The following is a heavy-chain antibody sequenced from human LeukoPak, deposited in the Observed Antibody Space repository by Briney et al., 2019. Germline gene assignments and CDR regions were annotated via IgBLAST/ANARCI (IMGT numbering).Heavy chain of an antibody. CDR2: INHSGST. J-gene: IGHJ4*02. V-gene: IGHV4-34*01. D-gene: IGHD3-10*01. Sequence: PSETLSLTCAVYGGSFSGYYWSWIRQPPGKGLEWIGEINHSGSTNYNPSLKSRVTISVDTSKNQFSLKLSSVTAADTAVYYCARRGYYYGSGSYYNGIRSLLFDYWGQGTLVTVSS. CDR3: ARRGYYYGSGSYYNGIRSLLFDY. CDR1: GGSFSGYY.